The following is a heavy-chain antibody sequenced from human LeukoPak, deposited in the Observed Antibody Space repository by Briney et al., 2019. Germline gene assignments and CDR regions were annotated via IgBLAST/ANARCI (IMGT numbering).Heavy chain of an antibody. CDR2: ISSSGSTI. D-gene: IGHD2-8*01. CDR1: GFTFSSYE. CDR3: ARMVLMVYAPSFDY. Sequence: GGSLRLSCAASGFTFSSYEMNWVRQAPGKGLKWVSYISSSGSTIYYADSVKGRFTISRDNAKNSLYLQMNSLRAEDTAVYYCARMVLMVYAPSFDYWGQGTLVTVSS. V-gene: IGHV3-48*03. J-gene: IGHJ4*02.